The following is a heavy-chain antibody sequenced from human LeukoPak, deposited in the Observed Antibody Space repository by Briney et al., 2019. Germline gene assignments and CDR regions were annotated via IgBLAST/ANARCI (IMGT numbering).Heavy chain of an antibody. D-gene: IGHD2-15*01. V-gene: IGHV3-23*01. CDR3: ARATGANCYWGSNF. CDR1: GFTFSSYA. Sequence: GGSLRLSCAASGFTFSSYAMSWVRQAPGKGLEWVSAISGSGGSTYYADSVKGRFTISRDNAQNTLYLQMINLRAEDTALYYCARATGANCYWGSNFWGQGTLVTVSP. CDR2: ISGSGGST. J-gene: IGHJ4*02.